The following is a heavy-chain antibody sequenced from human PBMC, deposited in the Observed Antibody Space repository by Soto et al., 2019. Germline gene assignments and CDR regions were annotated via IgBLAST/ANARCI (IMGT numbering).Heavy chain of an antibody. J-gene: IGHJ6*02. CDR2: IIPILGIA. V-gene: IGHV1-69*02. D-gene: IGHD3-10*01. CDR3: ASHRAITMLHMDV. CDR1: GGTFSSYT. Sequence: QVHLVQSGAEVKKPGTSVKVSCKAAGGTFSSYTISWVRQAPGHGLGWMGRIIPILGIANYAQKFQGRVTITAVKSTSTAYRGLGSLRSEATAVYYCASHRAITMLHMDVWGQGSTVTVSS.